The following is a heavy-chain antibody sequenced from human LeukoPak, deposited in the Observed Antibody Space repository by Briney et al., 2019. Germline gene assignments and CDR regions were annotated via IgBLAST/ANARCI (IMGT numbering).Heavy chain of an antibody. Sequence: SETLSLTCTVSGGSISSSSYYWDWIRQPPGEGLEWIGAIYYSGSTYYNPSLKSRVTIFVDTSKNEFSLNLRSVSAADTAVYYCARHRGSSSEFDHWGQGTLVTVSS. CDR1: GGSISSSSYY. CDR2: IYYSGST. CDR3: ARHRGSSSEFDH. D-gene: IGHD6-6*01. J-gene: IGHJ4*02. V-gene: IGHV4-39*01.